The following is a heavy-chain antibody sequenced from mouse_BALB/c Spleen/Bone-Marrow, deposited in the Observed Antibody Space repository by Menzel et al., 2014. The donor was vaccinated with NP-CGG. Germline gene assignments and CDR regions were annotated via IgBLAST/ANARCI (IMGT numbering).Heavy chain of an antibody. J-gene: IGHJ1*01. D-gene: IGHD2-4*01. Sequence: VQLQQSGAELARPGASVKMSCKASGYTFTSYMMHWVKQRPGQGLEWIGYINPSSGYTNYNQKFKDKATLTADKSSSTAYMQLSSLTSEDSAVYYCAIYDYDVRYFDVWGAGTTVTVSS. V-gene: IGHV1-4*01. CDR3: AIYDYDVRYFDV. CDR2: INPSSGYT. CDR1: GYTFTSYM.